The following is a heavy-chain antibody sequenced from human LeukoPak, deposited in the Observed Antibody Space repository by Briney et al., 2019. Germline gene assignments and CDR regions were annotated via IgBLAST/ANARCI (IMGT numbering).Heavy chain of an antibody. CDR1: GGSFSGYY. V-gene: IGHV4-34*01. D-gene: IGHD2-2*01. J-gene: IGHJ4*02. Sequence: PXXTLSLTCAVYGGSFSGYYWSWIRQPPGKGLEWIGEINHSGSTNYNPSLKSRVTISVDTSKNQFSLKLSSVTAADTAVYYCARGYCSSTSCSTLHFDYWGQGTLVTVSS. CDR3: ARGYCSSTSCSTLHFDY. CDR2: INHSGST.